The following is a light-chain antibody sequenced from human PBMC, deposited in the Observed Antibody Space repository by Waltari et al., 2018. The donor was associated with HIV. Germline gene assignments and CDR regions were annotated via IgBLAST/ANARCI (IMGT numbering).Light chain of an antibody. CDR1: QSVRTN. V-gene: IGKV3-15*01. CDR2: SAS. J-gene: IGKJ1*01. CDR3: HHYNNWPRRT. Sequence: EIVMTQSQATLSVSPGARATLSCRASQSVRTNLAWYQQKPGQAPRLLIFSASARAAGIPARFSGSGSRTDFTLTISSPQSEDSAVYYCHHYNNWPRRTFGQGTKVEIK.